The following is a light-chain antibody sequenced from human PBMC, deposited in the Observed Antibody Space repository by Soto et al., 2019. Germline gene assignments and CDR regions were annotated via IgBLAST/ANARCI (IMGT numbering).Light chain of an antibody. CDR1: QSVSSY. Sequence: EIVLTQSPATLSLSAVERSTLSCMASQSVSSYLAWYQQKPGQAPRLLIYDASNRATGIPARFSGSGSGTDFTLTISSLEPEDFAVYYCQQRSNWPPVSFGQGTKVDI. J-gene: IGKJ1*01. CDR3: QQRSNWPPVS. V-gene: IGKV3-11*01. CDR2: DAS.